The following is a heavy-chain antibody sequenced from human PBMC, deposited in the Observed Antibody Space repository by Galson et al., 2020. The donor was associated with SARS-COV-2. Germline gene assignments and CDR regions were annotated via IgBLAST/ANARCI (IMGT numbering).Heavy chain of an antibody. D-gene: IGHD3-22*01. V-gene: IGHV3-30*04. CDR3: ARDTDDHTSSGYDY. CDR1: GFALSNSA. J-gene: IGHJ4*02. Sequence: GGSLRLSCAASGFALSNSAMHWVRQAPGKGMEWVAIISYDGTTKYNSDSVKGRFTISRDISKNTLYLQMNSLRPEDTAVYYCARDTDDHTSSGYDYWGQGARVSVSS. CDR2: ISYDGTTK.